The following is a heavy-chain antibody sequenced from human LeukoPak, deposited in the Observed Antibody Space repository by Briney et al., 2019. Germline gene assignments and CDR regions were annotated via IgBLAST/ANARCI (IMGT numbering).Heavy chain of an antibody. CDR1: GFTFSDYY. D-gene: IGHD6-19*01. V-gene: IGHV3-11*06. Sequence: GGSLRLSCAASGFTFSDYYMSWLRQAPGKGLEWVSYISSSSSYTNYADSVKGRFTISRDNAKNSLYLQMNSLRAEDTAVYYCARDTIAVAGTCDYWGQGTLVTVSS. CDR3: ARDTIAVAGTCDY. CDR2: ISSSSSYT. J-gene: IGHJ4*02.